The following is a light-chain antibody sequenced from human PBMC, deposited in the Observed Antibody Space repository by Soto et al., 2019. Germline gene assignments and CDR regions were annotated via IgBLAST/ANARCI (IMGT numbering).Light chain of an antibody. Sequence: EIVMTQSPATLSVSPGERATLSCRASQSVSSNLAWYQQKPGQAPRLLIYGASTRATGIPARFSGSGSGTEFTLTISSLQSEDFAVYYCQQYNNWPPEYTFGQGTQLAIK. CDR3: QQYNNWPPEYT. J-gene: IGKJ2*01. CDR2: GAS. V-gene: IGKV3-15*01. CDR1: QSVSSN.